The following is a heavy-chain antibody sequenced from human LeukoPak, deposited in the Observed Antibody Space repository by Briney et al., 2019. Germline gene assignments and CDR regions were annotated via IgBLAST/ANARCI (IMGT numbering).Heavy chain of an antibody. CDR3: ARWGVVPAAIYYYYGMDV. CDR2: IYHSGST. V-gene: IGHV4-4*02. Sequence: PSETLSLTCAVSGGSISSSNWGSWVRQPPGKGLEWIGEIYHSGSTNCNPSLKSRVTISVDKSKNQFSLKLSSVTAADTAVYYCARWGVVPAAIYYYYGMDVWGKGTTVTVSS. J-gene: IGHJ6*04. D-gene: IGHD2-2*02. CDR1: GGSISSSNW.